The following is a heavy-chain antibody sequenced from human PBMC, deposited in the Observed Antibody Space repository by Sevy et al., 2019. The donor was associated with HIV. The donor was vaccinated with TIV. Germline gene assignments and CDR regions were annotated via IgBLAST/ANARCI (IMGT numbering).Heavy chain of an antibody. CDR1: GFTFSDHY. Sequence: GGSLRLSCAASGFTFSDHYMDWVRQAPGKGLEWVGRTRNKANSYTTEYAASVKGRFIISRDDSKNSLYLQMNSLKTEDTAVYYCARDGGYCSSTSCTYYYYYGMDVWGQGTTVTVSS. V-gene: IGHV3-72*01. J-gene: IGHJ6*02. CDR3: ARDGGYCSSTSCTYYYYYGMDV. D-gene: IGHD2-2*01. CDR2: TRNKANSYTT.